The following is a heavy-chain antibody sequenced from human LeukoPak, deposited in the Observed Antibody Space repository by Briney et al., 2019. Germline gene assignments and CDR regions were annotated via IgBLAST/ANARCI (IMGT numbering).Heavy chain of an antibody. CDR1: GYTFTSYA. Sequence: ASVKVSCKASGYTFTSYAMHWVRQAPGQRLEWMGWISAGNGNTKYSQEFQGRVTITRDTSASTAYMELSSLRSEDMAVYYCARESYTAMDYYFDYWGQGTLVTVSS. D-gene: IGHD5-18*01. V-gene: IGHV1-3*03. CDR3: ARESYTAMDYYFDY. CDR2: ISAGNGNT. J-gene: IGHJ4*02.